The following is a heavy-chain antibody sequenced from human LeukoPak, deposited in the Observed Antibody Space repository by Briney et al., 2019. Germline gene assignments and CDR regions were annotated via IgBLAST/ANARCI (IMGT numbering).Heavy chain of an antibody. Sequence: GGSLRLSCTASGFTFGDHAMSWVRQAPGKGLEWVGFIRSKAYGGTTEYAASVKGRFTISRDDSKSIAYLQMDSLKTEDTAVYYCTRAPTNEWELHRYFDYWGQGTLVTVSS. CDR3: TRAPTNEWELHRYFDY. J-gene: IGHJ4*02. CDR1: GFTFGDHA. CDR2: IRSKAYGGTT. V-gene: IGHV3-49*04. D-gene: IGHD1-26*01.